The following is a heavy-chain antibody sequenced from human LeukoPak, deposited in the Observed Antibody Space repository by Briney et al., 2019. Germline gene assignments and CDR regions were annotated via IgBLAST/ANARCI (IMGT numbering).Heavy chain of an antibody. V-gene: IGHV3-11*01. D-gene: IGHD6-13*01. CDR3: ARDRVAAAAHNWFDP. Sequence: GGSLRLSCAASGFTFSDYYMSWIRQAPGKGLGWVSYISSSGSTIYYADSVKGRFTISRDNAKNSLYLQMNSLRAEDTAVYYCARDRVAAAAHNWFDPWGQGTLVTVSS. CDR2: ISSSGSTI. CDR1: GFTFSDYY. J-gene: IGHJ5*02.